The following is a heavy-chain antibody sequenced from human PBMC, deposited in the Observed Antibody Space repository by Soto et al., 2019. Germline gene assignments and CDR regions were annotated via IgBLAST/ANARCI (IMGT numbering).Heavy chain of an antibody. D-gene: IGHD7-27*01. CDR3: TRANWYSEY. CDR1: GGSISNHY. J-gene: IGHJ4*02. Sequence: QVQLQESGPGLVKPSETLSLTCSVSGGSISNHYWSWIRQPPGKGLEWIGYIYYNGNTNYNPSLNSRVTMSVDTSRNQISLTLTTVTAADMAVYYCTRANWYSEYWGQGTLVTVSS. CDR2: IYYNGNT. V-gene: IGHV4-59*11.